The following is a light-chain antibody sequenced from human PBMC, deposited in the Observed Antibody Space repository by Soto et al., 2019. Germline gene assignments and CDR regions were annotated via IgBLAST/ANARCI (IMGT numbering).Light chain of an antibody. CDR1: QSISSY. V-gene: IGKV1-39*01. CDR2: ATS. J-gene: IGKJ3*01. Sequence: DIQMTQSPSSLSASVGDRVTITCRASQSISSYLNWYQQKPGKAPKLLLFATSSLQSGVPSRFSGSGSATDFTLTISSLQPEEFATYYCQQSYSTLFAFGPGAKVDIK. CDR3: QQSYSTLFA.